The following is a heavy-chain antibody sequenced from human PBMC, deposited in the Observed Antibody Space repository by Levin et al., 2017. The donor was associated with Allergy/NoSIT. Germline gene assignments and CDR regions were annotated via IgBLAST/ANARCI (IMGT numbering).Heavy chain of an antibody. J-gene: IGHJ6*02. CDR3: AKVKAARLYYYYGMDV. CDR1: GFTFEDYA. D-gene: IGHD6-6*01. CDR2: ISWNSGSL. V-gene: IGHV3-9*01. Sequence: PGGSLRLSCAASGFTFEDYAMHWVRQAPGKGLEWVSGISWNSGSLGYADTVKGRFTISRDNAKNSLYLQMNSLRVEDTALYYCAKVKAARLYYYYGMDVWGQGTTVTVSS.